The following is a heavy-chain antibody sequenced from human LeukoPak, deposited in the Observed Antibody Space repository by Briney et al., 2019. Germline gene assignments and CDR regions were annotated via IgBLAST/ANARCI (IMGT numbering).Heavy chain of an antibody. Sequence: GGSLRLSCAASGFTVSSNYVSWVRQAPGKGLEWVSVIYSGDITYYADSVKGRFTISRDNSKNTLYLQMNSLRAEDTAVYYCARGSGYNYGFPDYWGQGTLVAVSS. CDR3: ARGSGYNYGFPDY. V-gene: IGHV3-53*01. CDR2: IYSGDIT. CDR1: GFTVSSNY. J-gene: IGHJ4*02. D-gene: IGHD5-18*01.